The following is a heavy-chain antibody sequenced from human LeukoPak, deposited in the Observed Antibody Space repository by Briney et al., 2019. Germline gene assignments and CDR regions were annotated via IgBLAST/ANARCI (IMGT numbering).Heavy chain of an antibody. CDR1: GGSISSSTYY. D-gene: IGHD3-22*01. Sequence: PSETLSLTCTVSGGSISSSTYYWGWIRQPPGKGLEWIGSIYYSGSTYYNPSLKSRVSISVDTSKNQFSLKLSSVTAADTAVYYCARLRGSGYYYRVTIPDYWGQGTLVTVSS. CDR2: IYYSGST. V-gene: IGHV4-39*01. CDR3: ARLRGSGYYYRVTIPDY. J-gene: IGHJ4*02.